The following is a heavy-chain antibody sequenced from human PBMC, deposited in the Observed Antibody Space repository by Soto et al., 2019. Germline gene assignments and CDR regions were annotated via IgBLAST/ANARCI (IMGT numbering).Heavy chain of an antibody. V-gene: IGHV3-30*18. CDR2: ISYDGSNK. J-gene: IGHJ6*02. CDR3: AKDPGGELLWFGELLRTYYYGMDV. CDR1: GFTFSSYG. Sequence: QVQLVESGGGVVQPGRSLRLSCAASGFTFSSYGMHWVRQAPGKGLEWVAVISYDGSNKYYADSVKGRFTISRDNSKNTLYLQMNSLRAEDTAVYYCAKDPGGELLWFGELLRTYYYGMDVWGQGTTVTVSS. D-gene: IGHD3-10*01.